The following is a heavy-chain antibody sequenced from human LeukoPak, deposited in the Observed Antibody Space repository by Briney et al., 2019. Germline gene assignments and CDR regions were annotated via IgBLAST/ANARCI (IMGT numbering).Heavy chain of an antibody. Sequence: ASVKVSCKASGYTFTGYYMHWVRQAPGQGLEWMGWINPNSGGTNYAQKFQGRVTMTRDTSISTAYMELSRLRSDDTAVYYCARDQGTTVNAFDIWGQGTMVTVSS. CDR2: INPNSGGT. J-gene: IGHJ3*02. CDR1: GYTFTGYY. CDR3: ARDQGTTVNAFDI. D-gene: IGHD4-17*01. V-gene: IGHV1-2*02.